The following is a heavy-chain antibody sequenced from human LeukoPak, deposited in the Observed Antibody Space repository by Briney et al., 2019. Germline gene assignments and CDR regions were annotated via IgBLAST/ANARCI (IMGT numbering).Heavy chain of an antibody. J-gene: IGHJ3*02. V-gene: IGHV4-34*01. CDR3: ARVGQWLVRDAFDI. D-gene: IGHD6-19*01. Sequence: SETLSLTCAVYGGSFSGYYWSWIRQPPGKGLEWRGEINLSGSTNYNPSLKRRVTISVDTSRNQFSLKLSSLTAADTAVYYCARVGQWLVRDAFDIWGQGTMVTVSS. CDR2: INLSGST. CDR1: GGSFSGYY.